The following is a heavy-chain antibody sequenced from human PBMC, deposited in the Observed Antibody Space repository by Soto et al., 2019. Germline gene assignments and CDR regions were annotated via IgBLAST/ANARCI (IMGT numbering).Heavy chain of an antibody. J-gene: IGHJ6*02. CDR1: GFTVSSNY. V-gene: IGHV3-53*01. CDR2: IYSGGST. D-gene: IGHD6-19*01. CDR3: ARVVAGYPPYYYYYGMEV. Sequence: PVGSLRLSCAASGFTVSSNYMSWVRQAPGKGLEWVSVIYSGGSTYYADSVKGRFTISRDNSKNTLYLQMNSLRAEDTAVYYCARVVAGYPPYYYYYGMEVWGQGTTVTVS.